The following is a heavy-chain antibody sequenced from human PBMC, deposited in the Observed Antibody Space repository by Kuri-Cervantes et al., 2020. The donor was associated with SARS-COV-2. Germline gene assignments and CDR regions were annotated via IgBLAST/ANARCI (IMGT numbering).Heavy chain of an antibody. J-gene: IGHJ4*02. CDR1: GYTFTSYY. D-gene: IGHD5-12*01. CDR2: INPSGGST. V-gene: IGHV1-46*01. Sequence: ASVKVSCKASGYTFTSYYMHWVRQAPGQGLEWMGIINPSGGSTSYAQKFQGRVTMTRNTSIGTAYMELSSLRSEDTAVYYCARAEYSGYIWGQGTLVTVSS. CDR3: ARAEYSGYI.